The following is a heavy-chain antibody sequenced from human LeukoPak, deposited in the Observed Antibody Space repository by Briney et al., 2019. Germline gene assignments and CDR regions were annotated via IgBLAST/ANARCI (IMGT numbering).Heavy chain of an antibody. CDR2: IRSKAYGGTT. Sequence: PGRSLRLSRTASGFTFGDYAMSWFRQAPGKGLEWVGFIRSKAYGGTTEYAASVKGRFTISRDDSKSIAYLQMNSLKTEDTAVYYCTRDPGVTIFGVVPPPDYWGQGTLVTVSS. CDR1: GFTFGDYA. D-gene: IGHD3-3*01. V-gene: IGHV3-49*03. CDR3: TRDPGVTIFGVVPPPDY. J-gene: IGHJ4*02.